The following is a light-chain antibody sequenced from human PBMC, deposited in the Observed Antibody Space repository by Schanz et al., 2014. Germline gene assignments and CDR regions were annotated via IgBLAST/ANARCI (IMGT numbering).Light chain of an antibody. V-gene: IGKV3-15*01. CDR1: QSVSNN. J-gene: IGKJ4*01. CDR2: AAS. CDR3: QQRSNWPLT. Sequence: EIMMTQSPATLSVSPGERVTLSCRASQSVSNNLAWYQQKPGQVPRLLIYAASIRATGTPARFSGSGSATEFTLTISSLQSEDFAVYYCQQRSNWPLTFGGGTKVEIK.